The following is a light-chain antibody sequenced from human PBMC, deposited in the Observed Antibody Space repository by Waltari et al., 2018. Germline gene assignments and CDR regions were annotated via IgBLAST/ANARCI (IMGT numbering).Light chain of an antibody. V-gene: IGKV3-20*01. CDR3: QHYVRLPAT. J-gene: IGKJ1*01. CDR1: QSVSRA. CDR2: GAS. Sequence: EIVLTQSPGSLSSSPGERVTLSCRASQSVSRALAWYQQKPGQAPRLLIFGASNMATGIPDRFSGSGSETDFSLIISMLEPEDFAVYYRQHYVRLPATFGRGTKVEIK.